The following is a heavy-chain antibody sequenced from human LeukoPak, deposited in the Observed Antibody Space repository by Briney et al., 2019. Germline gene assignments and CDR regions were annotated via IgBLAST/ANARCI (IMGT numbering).Heavy chain of an antibody. Sequence: SETLSLTCTVSGGSISSHYWSWIRQPPGKGLEWIGYIYYSGSTNYNPSLKSRVTISVDTSKNQFSLKLSSVTAADTAVYYCARQDYDSSGYYPFDYWGQGTLVTVSS. CDR1: GGSISSHY. J-gene: IGHJ4*02. CDR3: ARQDYDSSGYYPFDY. CDR2: IYYSGST. D-gene: IGHD3-22*01. V-gene: IGHV4-59*08.